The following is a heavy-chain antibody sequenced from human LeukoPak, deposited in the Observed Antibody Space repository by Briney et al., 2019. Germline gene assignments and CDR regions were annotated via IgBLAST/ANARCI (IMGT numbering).Heavy chain of an antibody. J-gene: IGHJ4*02. Sequence: GGSLRLSCAASGFTFSNAWMSWVRQAPGKGLEWVGRIRSKTDGGTTDYTAPVKGRFTISRDDSKNTLYLQMNSLGAEDTAVYYCTTAVAGPYYFDCWGQGTLVTVSS. D-gene: IGHD6-19*01. V-gene: IGHV3-15*01. CDR3: TTAVAGPYYFDC. CDR2: IRSKTDGGTT. CDR1: GFTFSNAW.